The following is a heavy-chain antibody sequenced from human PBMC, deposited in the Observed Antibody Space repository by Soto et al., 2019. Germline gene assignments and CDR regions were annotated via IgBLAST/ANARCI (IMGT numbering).Heavy chain of an antibody. CDR2: IWNDGTQI. Sequence: QVQLEESGGGVVQPGRSLRLSCEASGFTFNTYSMHWVRQPPGKGLEWLAAIWNDGTQIYYADSVKGRFIISRDNSKKSLYLEMNSLRAEDTAVYYCARAGGTTVTGLWHFDSWGQGTLVTVSS. D-gene: IGHD4-17*01. CDR3: ARAGGTTVTGLWHFDS. V-gene: IGHV3-33*01. J-gene: IGHJ5*01. CDR1: GFTFNTYS.